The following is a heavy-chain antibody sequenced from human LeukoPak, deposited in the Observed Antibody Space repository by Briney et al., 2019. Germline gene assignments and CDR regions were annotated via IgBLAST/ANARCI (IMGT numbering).Heavy chain of an antibody. CDR2: INHSGST. Sequence: SETLSLTCAVYGGSFSGYYCSWIRQPPGKGLEWIGEINHSGSTNYNPSLKSRVTISVDTSKNQFSLKLSSVTAADTAVYYCASLRRDGYNYYDYWGQGTLVTVSS. V-gene: IGHV4-34*01. CDR1: GGSFSGYY. CDR3: ASLRRDGYNYYDY. J-gene: IGHJ4*02. D-gene: IGHD5-24*01.